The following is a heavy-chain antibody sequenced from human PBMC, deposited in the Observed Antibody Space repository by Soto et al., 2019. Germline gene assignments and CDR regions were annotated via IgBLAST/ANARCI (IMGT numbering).Heavy chain of an antibody. J-gene: IGHJ4*02. Sequence: AGSLRLSCAASEFTFNDDSMTWVRLPPGKGLEWVSSITSLSSYTQYADSVKGRFTISRDNAKNSLYLQMNSLRAEDTAVYSCAWAGEHRVELLLYLDYWGQGSLVTVSS. CDR1: EFTFNDDS. CDR2: ITSLSSYT. D-gene: IGHD3-16*02. CDR3: AWAGEHRVELLLYLDY. V-gene: IGHV3-21*01.